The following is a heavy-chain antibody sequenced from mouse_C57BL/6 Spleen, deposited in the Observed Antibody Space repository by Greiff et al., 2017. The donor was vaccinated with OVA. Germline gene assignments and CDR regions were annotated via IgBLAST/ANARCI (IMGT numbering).Heavy chain of an antibody. CDR2: ISSGSGTI. CDR3: ARRTAQATHAMDY. CDR1: GFTFSDYG. D-gene: IGHD3-2*02. J-gene: IGHJ4*01. V-gene: IGHV5-17*01. Sequence: EVQLVESGGGLVKPGGSLKLSCAASGFTFSDYGMHWVSQAPEKGLEWVAYISSGSGTIYYADTGKGRFTISRANAKNTLFLQMTSLRSEDTAMYYCARRTAQATHAMDYWGQGTSVTVSS.